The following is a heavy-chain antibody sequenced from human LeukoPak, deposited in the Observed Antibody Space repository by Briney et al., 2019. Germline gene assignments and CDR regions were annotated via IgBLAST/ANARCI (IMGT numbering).Heavy chain of an antibody. CDR2: MSRSADRI. D-gene: IGHD5-24*01. CDR3: TTRLPFTGYKN. V-gene: IGHV3-48*03. Sequence: PGGSLRLSCTIFGGTLSNFEFKWVRQSPGKGPEWISYMSRSADRIDHADSVKGRFTMSRDNAKNSVYLQMNSLRGDSTALYYCTTRLPFTGYKNGGQGTLVTVSS. J-gene: IGHJ4*01. CDR1: GGTLSNFE.